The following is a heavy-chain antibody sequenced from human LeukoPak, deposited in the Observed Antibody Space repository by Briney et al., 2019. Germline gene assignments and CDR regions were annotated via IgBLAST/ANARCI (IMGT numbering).Heavy chain of an antibody. V-gene: IGHV3-30*02. CDR2: IRYDGSNK. CDR1: GFTFSSYG. Sequence: GGSLRLSCAASGFTFSSYGMHWVRQAPGKGLEWVAFIRYDGSNKYYADSVKGRFTISRDNSKNTLYLQMNSLRAEDTAVYYCARVGRYYYDTGDPIDYWGQGTLVTVSS. CDR3: ARVGRYYYDTGDPIDY. D-gene: IGHD3-22*01. J-gene: IGHJ4*02.